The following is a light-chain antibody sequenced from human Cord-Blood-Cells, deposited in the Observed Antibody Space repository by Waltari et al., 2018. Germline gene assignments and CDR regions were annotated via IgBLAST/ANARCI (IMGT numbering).Light chain of an antibody. J-gene: IGLJ2*01. CDR1: SSAVGGYNY. CDR3: SSYTSSSTLVV. Sequence: QSALTQPASVSASPGQSITISCTGTSSAVGGYNYVSWYQQHPGKAPKLMIYDVSNRPSGVSNRFSGSKSGNTASLTISGLQAEDEADYYCSSYTSSSTLVVFGGGTKLTVL. V-gene: IGLV2-14*01. CDR2: DVS.